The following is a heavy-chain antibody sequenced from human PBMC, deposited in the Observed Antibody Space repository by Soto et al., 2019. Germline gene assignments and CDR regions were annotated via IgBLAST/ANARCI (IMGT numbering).Heavy chain of an antibody. CDR2: IYYSVST. V-gene: IGHV4-59*11. D-gene: IGHD6-19*01. J-gene: IGHJ5*02. Sequence: LETQSLRCTVSGGTISSHYWSWIRQPPGKGLEWIGYIYYSVSTNYNPSLKSRVTISVDTSKNQFSLKLSSVTAADTAVYYCARDSVRSGWDNWVDPWGQGTLVTVSS. CDR1: GGTISSHY. CDR3: ARDSVRSGWDNWVDP.